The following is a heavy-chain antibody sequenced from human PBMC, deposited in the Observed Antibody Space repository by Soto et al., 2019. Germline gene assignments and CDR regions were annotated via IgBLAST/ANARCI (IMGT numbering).Heavy chain of an antibody. CDR2: IYYSGST. Sequence: PSETLSLTCTVSGGSVSSGSYYWSWIRQPPGKGLEWIGYIYYSGSTNYNPSLKSRVTISVDTSKNQFSLKLSSVTAADTAVYYCAGQDIVATGGDYWGQGTLVTVSS. CDR3: AGQDIVATGGDY. D-gene: IGHD5-12*01. J-gene: IGHJ4*02. CDR1: GGSVSSGSYY. V-gene: IGHV4-61*01.